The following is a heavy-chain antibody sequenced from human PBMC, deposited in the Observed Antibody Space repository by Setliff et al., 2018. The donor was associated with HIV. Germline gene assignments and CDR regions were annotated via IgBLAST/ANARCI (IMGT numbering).Heavy chain of an antibody. CDR2: ISYDGNKK. J-gene: IGHJ3*02. V-gene: IGHV3-30*04. CDR1: GFTFTTYA. CDR3: ASSYPNYNYGNYDFWSGYYHDDAFDI. D-gene: IGHD3-3*01. Sequence: GGSLRLSCAGSGFTFTTYAIHWVRQAPGKGLEWVAFISYDGNKKYYADSVKGRFTISRDNSKNTLYLQMDSLRTEDTAVYYCASSYPNYNYGNYDFWSGYYHDDAFDIWGQGTMVTVSS.